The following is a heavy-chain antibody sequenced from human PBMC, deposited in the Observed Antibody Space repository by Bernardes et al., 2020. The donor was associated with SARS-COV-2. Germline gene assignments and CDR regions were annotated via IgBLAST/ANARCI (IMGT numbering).Heavy chain of an antibody. CDR3: TKGYTYGYAGHFDY. J-gene: IGHJ4*02. Sequence: GGSLRLSCAASGFTFDDYAMHWVRQAPGKGLEWVSGISWNSGSIGYADSVKGRFTISRDNAKNSLYLQMNSLRAEDTALYYCTKGYTYGYAGHFDYWGQGTLVTVSS. D-gene: IGHD5-18*01. CDR1: GFTFDDYA. V-gene: IGHV3-9*01. CDR2: ISWNSGSI.